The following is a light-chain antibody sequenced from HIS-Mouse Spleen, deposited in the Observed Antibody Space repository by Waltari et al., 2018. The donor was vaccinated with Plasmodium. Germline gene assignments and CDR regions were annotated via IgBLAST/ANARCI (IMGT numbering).Light chain of an antibody. J-gene: IGKJ1*01. CDR3: QQYNNWPRT. CDR2: SAS. V-gene: IGKV3-15*01. CDR1: QSVRSN. Sequence: EIVMTQSPATLSVSPGERATLPCRASQSVRSNLAWYQQKPGQAPRLLIYSASTRATGIPARFSGSGSGTEFTLTISSMQSEDFAVYYCQQYNNWPRTFGQGTKVEIK.